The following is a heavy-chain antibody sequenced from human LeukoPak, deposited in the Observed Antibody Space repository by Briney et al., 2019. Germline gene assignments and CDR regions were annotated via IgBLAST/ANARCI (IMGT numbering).Heavy chain of an antibody. CDR2: INPSGGST. D-gene: IGHD3-10*01. V-gene: IGHV1-46*01. CDR1: GYTFTSYY. CDR3: ARGGSGNNLGTSVDY. Sequence: ASVKVSCKASGYTFTSYYMHWVRQAPGQGPEWMGIINPSGGSTSYAQKFQGRVTMTRDTSTSTVYMELSSLRSEDTAVYYCARGGSGNNLGTSVDYWGQGTLVTVSS. J-gene: IGHJ4*02.